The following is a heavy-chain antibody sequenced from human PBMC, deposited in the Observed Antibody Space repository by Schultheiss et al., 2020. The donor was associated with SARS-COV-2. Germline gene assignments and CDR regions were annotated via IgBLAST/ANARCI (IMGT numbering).Heavy chain of an antibody. V-gene: IGHV1-18*01. J-gene: IGHJ5*02. CDR1: GYTFTSYG. Sequence: ASVKVSCKASGYTFTSYGISWVRQAPGQGLEWMGWISGYSGHTNYAQKLQGRVTMTTDTSTSTAYIELRSLRSDDTAVYYCARQPYYYGSGSYLPPNWFDPWGQGTLVTVSS. CDR2: ISGYSGHT. CDR3: ARQPYYYGSGSYLPPNWFDP. D-gene: IGHD3-10*01.